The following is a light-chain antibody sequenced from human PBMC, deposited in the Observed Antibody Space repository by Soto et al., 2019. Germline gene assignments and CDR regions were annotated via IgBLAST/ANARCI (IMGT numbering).Light chain of an antibody. Sequence: DIQLTQSPSTLSASVGDRVTITCRASQSISSYLNWYQQKPGKYPKLLIYAASSLQSGVPSRFSGSGSGTDFTLTISRLQPEDFATYYCQQSYSTPPEAWTFGQGTKVDIK. CDR3: QQSYSTPPEAWT. J-gene: IGKJ1*01. CDR1: QSISSY. CDR2: AAS. V-gene: IGKV1-39*01.